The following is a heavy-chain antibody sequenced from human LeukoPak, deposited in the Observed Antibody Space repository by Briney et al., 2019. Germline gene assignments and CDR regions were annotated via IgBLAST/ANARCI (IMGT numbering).Heavy chain of an antibody. CDR2: NSGSGGST. D-gene: IGHD3-9*01. V-gene: IGHV3-23*01. CDR1: GFTFSSYA. Sequence: GGSLRLSCAASGFTFSSYAMSWVPQAPGKALEWVPPNSGSGGSTYYADAVKGRFTISRDNSKNTLYLQMNSLRAEDTAVYYCAKGSTYYDILTPNWFDPWGQGTLVTVSS. J-gene: IGHJ5*02. CDR3: AKGSTYYDILTPNWFDP.